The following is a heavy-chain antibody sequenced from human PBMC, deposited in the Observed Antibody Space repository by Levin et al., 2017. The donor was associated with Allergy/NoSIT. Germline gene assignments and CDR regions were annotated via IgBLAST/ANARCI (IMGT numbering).Heavy chain of an antibody. D-gene: IGHD6-13*01. CDR2: ISGSGGST. V-gene: IGHV3-23*01. CDR1: GFTFSSYA. J-gene: IGHJ6*02. CDR3: AKSIAAAGTPYYYYGMDV. Sequence: SCAASGFTFSSYAMSWVRQAPGKGLEWVSAISGSGGSTYYADSVKGRFTISRDNSKNTLYLQMNSLRAEDTAVYYCAKSIAAAGTPYYYYGMDVWGQGTTVTVSS.